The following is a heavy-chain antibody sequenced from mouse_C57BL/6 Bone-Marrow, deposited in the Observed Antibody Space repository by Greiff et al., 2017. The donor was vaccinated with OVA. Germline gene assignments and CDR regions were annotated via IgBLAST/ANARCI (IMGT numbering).Heavy chain of an antibody. V-gene: IGHV1-69*01. Sequence: VQLQQPGAELVMPGASVKLSCKASGYTFTSYWMHWVKQRPGQGLEWIGEIDPSDSYTNYNQKFKGKSTLTVDKSSSTAYMQLSSLTSEDSAVYYCAREGNYDYDEGDHFDYWGQGTTLTVSS. D-gene: IGHD2-4*01. CDR2: IDPSDSYT. J-gene: IGHJ2*01. CDR1: GYTFTSYW. CDR3: AREGNYDYDEGDHFDY.